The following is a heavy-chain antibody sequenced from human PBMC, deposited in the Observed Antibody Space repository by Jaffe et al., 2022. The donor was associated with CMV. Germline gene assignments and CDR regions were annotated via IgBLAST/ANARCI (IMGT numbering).Heavy chain of an antibody. J-gene: IGHJ6*03. Sequence: QVRLQESGPGLVKSLETLSLTCSVSGDSMSAFYWSWIRQSPGKGLEWIGYIDSSGRVNHNPSLKSRLTLSVDTSKNQFSLNLSSVTAADTAVYYCARGGSAREVIVWKAQSFYYYLDVWGKGTTVTVSS. CDR2: IDSSGRV. V-gene: IGHV4-59*01. CDR1: GDSMSAFY. CDR3: ARGGSAREVIVWKAQSFYYYLDV. D-gene: IGHD3-10*01.